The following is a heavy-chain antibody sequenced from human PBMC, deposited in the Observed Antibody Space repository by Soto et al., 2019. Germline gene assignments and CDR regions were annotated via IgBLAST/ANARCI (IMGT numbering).Heavy chain of an antibody. CDR1: GYSFTSYD. D-gene: IGHD1-20*01. V-gene: IGHV1-3*01. CDR2: INAGNGNT. Sequence: ASVKVSCKASGYSFTSYDLHWVRQAPGQRLEWMGWINAGNGNTKYSQKFQGRVTITRDTSASTAYMELSSLRSEDTAVYYCERDKITGILGYWGQGTLVTFS. J-gene: IGHJ4*02. CDR3: ERDKITGILGY.